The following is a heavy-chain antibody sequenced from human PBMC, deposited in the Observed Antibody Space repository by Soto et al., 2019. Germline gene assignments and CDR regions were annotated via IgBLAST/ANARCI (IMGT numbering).Heavy chain of an antibody. CDR1: GFTFSSYG. Sequence: QVQLVESGGGVVQPGRSLRLSCAASGFTFSSYGMHWVRQAPGKGLEWVAVISYDGSNKYYADSVKGRFTISRDNSKNTLYLQMYSLRAEDTAVYYCAKEGASIAARRYFDLWGRGTLVTVSS. J-gene: IGHJ2*01. D-gene: IGHD6-6*01. V-gene: IGHV3-30*18. CDR3: AKEGASIAARRYFDL. CDR2: ISYDGSNK.